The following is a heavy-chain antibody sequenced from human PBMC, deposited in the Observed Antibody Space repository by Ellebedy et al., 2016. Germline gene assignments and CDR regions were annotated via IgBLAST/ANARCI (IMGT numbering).Heavy chain of an antibody. CDR2: IRSKAYGGTA. J-gene: IGHJ4*02. D-gene: IGHD3-10*01. V-gene: IGHV3-49*03. Sequence: GGSLRLSCAASGFSFGDYAMSWLRQAPGKGLEWVGFIRSKAYGGTAEYVASVKGRFTISRDDSKSIAYLEMNSLRTEDTAVYYCTSSVRGVADPDWGQGTLVTVSS. CDR1: GFSFGDYA. CDR3: TSSVRGVADPD.